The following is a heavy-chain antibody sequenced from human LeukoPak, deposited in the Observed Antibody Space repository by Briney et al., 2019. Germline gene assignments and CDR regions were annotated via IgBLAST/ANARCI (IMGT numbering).Heavy chain of an antibody. D-gene: IGHD2-2*01. CDR1: GYTFTGYY. Sequence: ASVKVSCKASGYTFTGYYMHWVRQAPGQGLEWMGWINPNSGGTNYAQKFQGRVTMTRDTSISTAYMELSRLRSDDTAVYYCAREGYDIVVVPAATTVTQNWFDPWGQGTLVTVSS. V-gene: IGHV1-2*02. CDR3: AREGYDIVVVPAATTVTQNWFDP. CDR2: INPNSGGT. J-gene: IGHJ5*02.